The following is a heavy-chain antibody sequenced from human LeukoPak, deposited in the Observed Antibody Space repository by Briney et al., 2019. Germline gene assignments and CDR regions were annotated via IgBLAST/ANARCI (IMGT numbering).Heavy chain of an antibody. CDR2: IYYSGST. J-gene: IGHJ4*02. CDR1: GGSISHYF. D-gene: IGHD3-10*01. CDR3: APHRFGEPHFEY. Sequence: PSETLSLTCTVSGGSISHYFWSWIRQPPGKALEWIGYIYYSGSTNYNPSLKSRVTISVDTSKNQFSLKLSSVTVADTAVYYCAPHRFGEPHFEYWGRGTLVSVSS. V-gene: IGHV4-59*08.